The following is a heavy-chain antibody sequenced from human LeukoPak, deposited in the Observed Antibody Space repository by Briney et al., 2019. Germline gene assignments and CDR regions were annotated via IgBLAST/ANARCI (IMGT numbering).Heavy chain of an antibody. D-gene: IGHD2-2*03. Sequence: QPGGSLRLSCAASGFTVSSNYMSWVRQAPGKGLEWVSAISGSGGSTYYADSVKGRFTISRDNSKNTLYLQMNSLRAEDTAVYYCAKMDRYEDYYGMDVWGQGTTVTVSS. V-gene: IGHV3-23*01. CDR2: ISGSGGST. CDR3: AKMDRYEDYYGMDV. J-gene: IGHJ6*02. CDR1: GFTVSSNY.